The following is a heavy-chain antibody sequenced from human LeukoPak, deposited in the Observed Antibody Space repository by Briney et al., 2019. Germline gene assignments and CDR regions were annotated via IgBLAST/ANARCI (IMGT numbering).Heavy chain of an antibody. CDR2: ISASGGST. D-gene: IGHD3-10*01. CDR1: GFTFRSHD. J-gene: IGHJ3*02. V-gene: IGHV3-23*01. Sequence: GGSLRLSCAASGFTFRSHDMGWVRQAPGKGLEWVSGISASGGSTFYADSVKGRFTISRDNSKNTLYLQMNSLRAEDTAVYYCAKDLDPGAFDIWGQGTMVTVSS. CDR3: AKDLDPGAFDI.